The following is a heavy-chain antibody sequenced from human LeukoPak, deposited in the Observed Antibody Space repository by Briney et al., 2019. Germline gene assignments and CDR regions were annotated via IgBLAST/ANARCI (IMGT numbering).Heavy chain of an antibody. D-gene: IGHD6-13*01. J-gene: IGHJ4*02. CDR3: ARDTRIAAAGTLLVVSCDY. V-gene: IGHV3-20*04. CDR1: GFTFDDYG. Sequence: RAGGSLRLSCAASGFTFDDYGMSWVRQAPGKGLEWVSGINWNGGSTGYADSVKGRFTISRDNAKNTLYLQMNSLRAEDTAVYYCARDTRIAAAGTLLVVSCDYWGQGTLVTVSS. CDR2: INWNGGST.